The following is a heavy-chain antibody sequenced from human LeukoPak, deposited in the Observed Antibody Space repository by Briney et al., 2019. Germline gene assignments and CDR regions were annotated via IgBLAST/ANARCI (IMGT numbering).Heavy chain of an antibody. Sequence: GGSLRLSCAASGFTFSDYYMSWIRQAPGKGREWVSYISSSGSTIYYADSVKGRFTISRDNAKNSLYLQMNSLRAEDTAVYYCARDLTRGLVMIDAFDIWGQGTMVTVSS. V-gene: IGHV3-11*01. J-gene: IGHJ3*02. CDR2: ISSSGSTI. CDR3: ARDLTRGLVMIDAFDI. D-gene: IGHD3/OR15-3a*01. CDR1: GFTFSDYY.